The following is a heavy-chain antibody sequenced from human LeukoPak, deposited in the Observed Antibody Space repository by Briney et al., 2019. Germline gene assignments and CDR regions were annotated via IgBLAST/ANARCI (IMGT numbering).Heavy chain of an antibody. CDR2: INEDGNTK. D-gene: IGHD4-23*01. CDR3: ARGRPHGNDY. CDR1: GFTFRNYW. J-gene: IGHJ4*02. V-gene: IGHV3-7*01. Sequence: GGSLRLSCAASGFTFRNYWMSWVRQAPRKGLEWVAIINEDGNTKYYVDSLKGRFTISRDNAKNSLYLQMSSLRVEDTAVYYCARGRPHGNDYWGQGTLVTVSS.